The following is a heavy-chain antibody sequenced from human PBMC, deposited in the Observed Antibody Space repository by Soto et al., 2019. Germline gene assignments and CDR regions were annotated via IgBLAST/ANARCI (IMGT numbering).Heavy chain of an antibody. D-gene: IGHD2-2*01. CDR1: GFTFSTFV. CDR2: ITASGAKT. V-gene: IGHV3-23*01. J-gene: IGHJ4*02. Sequence: EVQLLESGGGLVHPGGSLRLSCAASGFTFSTFVMTWVRQAPGKGLEWVSSITASGAKTHYADSVKGRFTISRDNSKNTLFLQMNSLRAEDTAVYYCAKHPNQLLQRRIDFWGQGTLVTVSP. CDR3: AKHPNQLLQRRIDF.